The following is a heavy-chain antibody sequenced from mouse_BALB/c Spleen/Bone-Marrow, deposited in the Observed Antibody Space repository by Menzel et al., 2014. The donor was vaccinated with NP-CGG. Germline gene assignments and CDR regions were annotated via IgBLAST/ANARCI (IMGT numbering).Heavy chain of an antibody. CDR3: ARDYRYDGFAY. Sequence: VQLQQSGAELAKPGASVKMSCKASGYTFTSYWMHWVKQRPGQGLEWIGYTNPNTGYTEYNQKFKDKATLTADKSSSTAYMQLSSLTSEDSAVYYCARDYRYDGFAYWGQGTLVTVSA. J-gene: IGHJ3*01. V-gene: IGHV1-7*01. CDR1: GYTFTSYW. D-gene: IGHD2-14*01. CDR2: TNPNTGYT.